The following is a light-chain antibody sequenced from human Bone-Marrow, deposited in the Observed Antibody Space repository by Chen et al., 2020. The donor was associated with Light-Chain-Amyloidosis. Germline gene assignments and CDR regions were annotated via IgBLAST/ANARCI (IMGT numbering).Light chain of an antibody. CDR1: NIGSTS. J-gene: IGLJ3*02. CDR3: QVWDRSSDRPV. V-gene: IGLV3-21*02. Sequence: SYVLTQPSSVSVAPGQTATIACGGNNIGSTSVHWYQQTPGQAPLLVVYDDSDRPSGIPERLSGSNSGHTATLTISRVEAGDEADYDCQVWDRSSDRPVFGGGTKLTVL. CDR2: DDS.